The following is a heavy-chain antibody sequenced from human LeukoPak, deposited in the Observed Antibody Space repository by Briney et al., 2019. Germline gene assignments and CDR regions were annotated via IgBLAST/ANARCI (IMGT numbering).Heavy chain of an antibody. CDR3: ASNYDFWSGYYLGWFDP. J-gene: IGHJ5*02. CDR2: LTSSGSTT. D-gene: IGHD3-3*01. Sequence: GGSLRLSCAASGFVFNNYGMSWVRQAPGRGLEWVSGLTSSGSTTWYADSVKGRFTISRDNSKNTLYLQMNSLRAEDTAVYYCASNYDFWSGYYLGWFDPWGQGTLVTVSS. CDR1: GFVFNNYG. V-gene: IGHV3-23*05.